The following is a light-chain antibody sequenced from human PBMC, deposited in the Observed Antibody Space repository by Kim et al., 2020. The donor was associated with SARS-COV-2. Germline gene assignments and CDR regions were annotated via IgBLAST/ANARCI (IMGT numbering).Light chain of an antibody. CDR1: QSVSSP. CDR3: QQYHQWPT. J-gene: IGKJ1*01. V-gene: IGKV3D-15*01. CDR2: DAS. Sequence: SVSPGERATLFCRASQSVSSPLAWYQQRPGQPPRLLISDASTRATGIPARFSGSGSGTDFTLTISSLQPEDFAMYYCQQYHQWPTFGQGTKVDIK.